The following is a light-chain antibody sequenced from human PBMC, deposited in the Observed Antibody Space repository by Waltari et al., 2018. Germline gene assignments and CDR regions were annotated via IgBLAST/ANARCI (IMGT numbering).Light chain of an antibody. V-gene: IGKV3D-20*02. J-gene: IGKJ3*01. CDR1: QSVFSAY. CDR3: QHRDHWPPDAT. Sequence: EIVLTQSPGTLSLSPGDRATLSCRASQSVFSAYLAWYQQKPGQPARLLIYGASRRATGIPARFSGSGSGTDFTLTISSLEPEDFAVYYCQHRDHWPPDATFGPGTKVDI. CDR2: GAS.